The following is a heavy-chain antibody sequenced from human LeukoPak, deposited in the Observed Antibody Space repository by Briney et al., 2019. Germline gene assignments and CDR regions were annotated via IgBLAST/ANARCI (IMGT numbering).Heavy chain of an antibody. CDR3: AKVNKAVTSYYFDY. D-gene: IGHD4-17*01. Sequence: SGGSLRLSCAASGFTFSHYYMTWVRQAPGKGLEWVSSISGSSGYIFYADSVKGRFTISRDNAKNSLYLQMNSLRAEDTAVYYCAKVNKAVTSYYFDYWGQGTLVTVSS. V-gene: IGHV3-21*01. CDR2: ISGSSGYI. J-gene: IGHJ4*02. CDR1: GFTFSHYY.